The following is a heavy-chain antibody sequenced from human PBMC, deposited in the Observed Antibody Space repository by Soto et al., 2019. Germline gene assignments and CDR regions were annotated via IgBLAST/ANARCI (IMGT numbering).Heavy chain of an antibody. CDR1: GYTFTSYY. J-gene: IGHJ3*02. V-gene: IGHV1-46*03. Sequence: ASVKVSCKASGYTFTSYYMHWVRQAPGQGLEWMGIINPSGGSTSYAQKFQGRVTMTRDTSTSTVYMELSSLRSEDTAVYYCASSDYGATYAFDIWGKGTMVTVSS. CDR2: INPSGGST. D-gene: IGHD4-17*01. CDR3: ASSDYGATYAFDI.